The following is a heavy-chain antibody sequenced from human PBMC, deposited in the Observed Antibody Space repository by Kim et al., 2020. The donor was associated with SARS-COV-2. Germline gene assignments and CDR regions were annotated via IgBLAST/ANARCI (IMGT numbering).Heavy chain of an antibody. Sequence: GGSLRLSCAASGFTFSSYGMHWVRQAPGKGLEWVAVIWYDGSNKYYADSVKGRFTISRDNSKNTLYLQMNSLRAEDTAVYYCARDPTSFYDYIWGSYRSHRYYFDYWGQGTLVTVSS. CDR3: ARDPTSFYDYIWGSYRSHRYYFDY. D-gene: IGHD3-16*02. CDR2: IWYDGSNK. J-gene: IGHJ4*02. CDR1: GFTFSSYG. V-gene: IGHV3-33*01.